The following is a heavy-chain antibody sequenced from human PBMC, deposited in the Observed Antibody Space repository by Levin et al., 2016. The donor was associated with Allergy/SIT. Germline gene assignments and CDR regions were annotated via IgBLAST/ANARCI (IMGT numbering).Heavy chain of an antibody. CDR3: ARQDGDGDYYFDY. J-gene: IGHJ4*02. V-gene: IGHV5-51*01. Sequence: QVTISADKSINTAYLQWSSLKASDSAMYYCARQDGDGDYYFDYWGQGTLVTVSS. D-gene: IGHD5-24*01.